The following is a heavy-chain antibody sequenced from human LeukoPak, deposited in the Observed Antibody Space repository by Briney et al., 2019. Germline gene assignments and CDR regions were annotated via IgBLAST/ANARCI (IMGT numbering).Heavy chain of an antibody. J-gene: IGHJ4*02. V-gene: IGHV1-69*05. D-gene: IGHD3-22*01. Sequence: ASVKVSFKASGGTFSSYAISWVRQAPGHGLEWTGGIIPIFGTANYAQKFQGRVTITTDESTSTAYMELSSLRSEDTAVYYCARGSSYYYDSSGTYFDYWGQGTLVTVSS. CDR1: GGTFSSYA. CDR3: ARGSSYYYDSSGTYFDY. CDR2: IIPIFGTA.